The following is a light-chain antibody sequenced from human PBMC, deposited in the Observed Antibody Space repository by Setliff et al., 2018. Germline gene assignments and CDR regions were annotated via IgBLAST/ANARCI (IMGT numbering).Light chain of an antibody. V-gene: IGLV2-18*02. J-gene: IGLJ1*01. CDR1: SSDVGSYNR. CDR3: SSYAGSNNPYV. Sequence: QSVLTQPPSVSGSPGQSVTISCTGTSSDVGSYNRVSWYQQPPGTAPKLMIYEVSNRPSGVPDRFSGSKSGNTASLTVSGLQAEDEADYYCSSYAGSNNPYVFGTGTKVTVL. CDR2: EVS.